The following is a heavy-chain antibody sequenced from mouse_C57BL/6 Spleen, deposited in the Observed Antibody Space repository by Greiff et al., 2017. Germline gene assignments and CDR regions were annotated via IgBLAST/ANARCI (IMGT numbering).Heavy chain of an antibody. J-gene: IGHJ2*01. Sequence: VQLKESGPGLVKPSQSLSLTCTVTGYSFTSCYYWYWIRQFPGNQRECMGYINYDGSTNYKPSLEKPISITRDTSKTHFFLKLKSVTTEDTATYYCARFSWDDGYYYFDHWGQGTTLTVSS. CDR2: INYDGST. CDR3: ARFSWDDGYYYFDH. D-gene: IGHD2-3*01. CDR1: GYSFTSCYY. V-gene: IGHV3-6*01.